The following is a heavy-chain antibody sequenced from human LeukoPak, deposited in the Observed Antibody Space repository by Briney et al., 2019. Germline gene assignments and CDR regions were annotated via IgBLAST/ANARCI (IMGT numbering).Heavy chain of an antibody. CDR1: GFTVSSNY. V-gene: IGHV3-53*01. J-gene: IGHJ4*02. CDR3: ARGPSIAAAGTGDY. Sequence: GGSLRLSXAASGFTVSSNYMSWVRQAPGKGLEWVSVIYSGGSTYYADSVKGRFTISRDNSKNTLYLQMNSLRAEDTAVYYCARGPSIAAAGTGDYWGQGTLVTVSS. D-gene: IGHD6-13*01. CDR2: IYSGGST.